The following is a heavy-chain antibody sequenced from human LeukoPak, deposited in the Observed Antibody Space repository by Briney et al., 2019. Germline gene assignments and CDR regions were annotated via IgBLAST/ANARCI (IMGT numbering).Heavy chain of an antibody. CDR3: AKDGYCSGGSCYVGPFDY. CDR2: ISGNGGST. V-gene: IGHV3-23*01. D-gene: IGHD2-15*01. J-gene: IGHJ4*02. Sequence: GGSLRLSCAASGFTFSSYAMSWVRQAPGKGLEWVSAISGNGGSTYYADSVKGRFTISRDNSKNTLYLQMNSLRAEDTAVYYCAKDGYCSGGSCYVGPFDYWGQGTLVTVSS. CDR1: GFTFSSYA.